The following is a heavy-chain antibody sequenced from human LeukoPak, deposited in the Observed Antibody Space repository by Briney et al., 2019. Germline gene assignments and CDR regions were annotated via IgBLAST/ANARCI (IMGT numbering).Heavy chain of an antibody. Sequence: SETLSLTCTVSGGSINTYYWAWIRQPPGKGLEGIGFISYSGSTNYNPSLKSRVTISVDTSKNQFSLKLSSVTAADTAVYYCARHERGYYDSSGYYGEAFDIWGQGTMVTVSS. CDR3: ARHERGYYDSSGYYGEAFDI. CDR1: GGSINTYY. D-gene: IGHD3-22*01. CDR2: ISYSGST. J-gene: IGHJ3*02. V-gene: IGHV4-59*08.